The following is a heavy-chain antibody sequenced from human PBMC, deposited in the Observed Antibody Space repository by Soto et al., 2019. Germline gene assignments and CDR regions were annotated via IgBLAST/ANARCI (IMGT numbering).Heavy chain of an antibody. D-gene: IGHD5-18*01. CDR3: AKGDTAMVTFRPLDY. J-gene: IGHJ4*02. CDR2: ISSSGGST. Sequence: EVQLLESGGGLVQPGGSLRLSCAASGFIFSNYAMSWVRQAPGKGLEWVSGISSSGGSTHYADSVRGRFTISRDKSKNTLYLKMTSLRAEDTAVYYCAKGDTAMVTFRPLDYWGQGTLVTVSS. V-gene: IGHV3-23*01. CDR1: GFIFSNYA.